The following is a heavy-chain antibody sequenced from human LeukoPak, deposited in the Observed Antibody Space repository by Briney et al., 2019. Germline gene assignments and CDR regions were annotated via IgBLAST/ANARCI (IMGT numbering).Heavy chain of an antibody. V-gene: IGHV1-46*01. D-gene: IGHD3-3*01. CDR2: INPSGGST. CDR1: GYSFTSYY. Sequence: ASVKVSCKASGYSFTSYYMHWVRQAPGQGLEWMGIINPSGGSTSYAQKFQGRVTMTRDTSTSTVYMELSSLRSEDTAVYYGARHGAEGVDFDYWGQGTLVTVSS. CDR3: ARHGAEGVDFDY. J-gene: IGHJ4*02.